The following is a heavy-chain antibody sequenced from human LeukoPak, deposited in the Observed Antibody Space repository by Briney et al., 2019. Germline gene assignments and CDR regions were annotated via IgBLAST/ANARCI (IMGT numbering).Heavy chain of an antibody. CDR2: ISAYNGNT. Sequence: ASVKVSCKASGYTFTSYGISWVRQAPGQGLEWMGWISAYNGNTNYAQKFQGRVTITRDTSASTAYMELSSLRSEDTAVYYCARDQGEYGDYVTFWDYWGQGTLVTVSS. J-gene: IGHJ4*02. V-gene: IGHV1-18*04. CDR3: ARDQGEYGDYVTFWDY. D-gene: IGHD4-17*01. CDR1: GYTFTSYG.